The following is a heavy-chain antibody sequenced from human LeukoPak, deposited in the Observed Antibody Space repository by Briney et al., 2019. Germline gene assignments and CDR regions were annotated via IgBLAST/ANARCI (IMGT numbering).Heavy chain of an antibody. Sequence: GASVKVSCKVSGYTLTELSMHWVRQAPGKGLEWMGGFDPEDGETIYAQKFQGRVTMTEDTSTDTAYMELSSLRSKDTAVYYCATDPGGSGSYSYWGQGTLVTVSS. D-gene: IGHD3-10*01. V-gene: IGHV1-24*01. CDR2: FDPEDGET. J-gene: IGHJ4*02. CDR3: ATDPGGSGSYSY. CDR1: GYTLTELS.